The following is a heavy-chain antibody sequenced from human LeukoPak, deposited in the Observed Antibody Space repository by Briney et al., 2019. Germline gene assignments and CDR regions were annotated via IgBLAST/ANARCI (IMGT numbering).Heavy chain of an antibody. CDR2: IYYSGST. CDR3: ARHTTTVTTHFDY. Sequence: SETLSLTCTVSGGSISSGGYYWSWIRQHPGKGLEWIGYIYYSGSTYYNPSLKSRVTISVDTSKNQFSLKLSSVTAADTAVYYCARHTTTVTTHFDYWGQGTLVTVSS. D-gene: IGHD4-17*01. CDR1: GGSISSGGYY. J-gene: IGHJ4*02. V-gene: IGHV4-39*01.